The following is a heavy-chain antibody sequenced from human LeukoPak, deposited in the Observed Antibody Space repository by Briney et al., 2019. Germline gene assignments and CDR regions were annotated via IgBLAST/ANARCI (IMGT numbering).Heavy chain of an antibody. CDR2: INPSGGST. Sequence: GASVKVPCKASGYTFTSYYMHWVRQAPGQGLEWMGIINPSGGSTSYAQKFQGRVTMTRDTSTSTVYMELSSLRSEDTAVYYCAGSKGVVVVDDAFDIWGQGTMVTVSS. D-gene: IGHD2-21*01. V-gene: IGHV1-46*01. CDR3: AGSKGVVVVDDAFDI. CDR1: GYTFTSYY. J-gene: IGHJ3*02.